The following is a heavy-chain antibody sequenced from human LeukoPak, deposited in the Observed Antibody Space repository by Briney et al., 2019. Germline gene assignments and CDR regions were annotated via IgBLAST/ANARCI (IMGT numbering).Heavy chain of an antibody. V-gene: IGHV1-18*01. J-gene: IGHJ4*02. CDR2: ISAYNGNT. D-gene: IGHD3-10*01. CDR3: AREGVWFGELSDYFDY. Sequence: ASVKVSCKASGYTFTSYGISWVRQAPGQGLEWMGWISAYNGNTNYAQKLQGRVTMTTDTSTSTAYMELRRLRSDDTAVYYCAREGVWFGELSDYFDYWGQGTLVTVSS. CDR1: GYTFTSYG.